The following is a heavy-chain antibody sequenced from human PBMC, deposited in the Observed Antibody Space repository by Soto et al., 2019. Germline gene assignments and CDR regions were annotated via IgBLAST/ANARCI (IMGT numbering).Heavy chain of an antibody. Sequence: SETLSLTCAVYGGSFSGYYGSWIRQPPGKGLEWIGEINHSGNTNYNPSLKSRVTISVDTPKNQLSLKLSSVTAADTAVYYCARGRTGTGDAFDIWGQGTMVTVSS. J-gene: IGHJ3*02. CDR3: ARGRTGTGDAFDI. CDR1: GGSFSGYY. V-gene: IGHV4-34*01. CDR2: INHSGNT. D-gene: IGHD1-7*01.